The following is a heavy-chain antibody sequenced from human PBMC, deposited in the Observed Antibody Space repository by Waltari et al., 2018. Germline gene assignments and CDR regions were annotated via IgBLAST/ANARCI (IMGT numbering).Heavy chain of an antibody. D-gene: IGHD2-15*01. CDR2: VYYSGST. CDR3: ASQDAAAVAYWFDP. V-gene: IGHV4-39*01. Sequence: QLQLQESGPRLVKPSETLYLTCTVPGGSINTNTYFWAWIRQPPGKGLEWIGSVYYSGSTDYNESLKSRVTISVDTSKNQFSLNLSSVTAADTAVYYCASQDAAAVAYWFDPWGQGTPVTVSS. J-gene: IGHJ5*02. CDR1: GGSINTNTYF.